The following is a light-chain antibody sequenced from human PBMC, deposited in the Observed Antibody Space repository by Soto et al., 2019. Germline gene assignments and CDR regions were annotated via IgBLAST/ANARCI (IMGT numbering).Light chain of an antibody. CDR3: GQFGNAPPRT. CDR2: GVS. V-gene: IGKV3-20*01. Sequence: EIVLTQSPGTLSLSPGERATLSCRASQSVSSTFLAWYQQKPGQAPRLLIFGVSNRATGIPDRFSGSGSGTDLTRTISRLEAEDFSVYYCGQFGNAPPRTCDQGTKVDIK. CDR1: QSVSSTF. J-gene: IGKJ1*01.